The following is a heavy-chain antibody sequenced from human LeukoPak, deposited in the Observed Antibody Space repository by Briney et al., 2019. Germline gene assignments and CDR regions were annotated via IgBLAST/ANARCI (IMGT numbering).Heavy chain of an antibody. V-gene: IGHV1-24*01. CDR3: ATSLVVPAALDY. CDR1: GYTLTELS. J-gene: IGHJ4*02. Sequence: ASVKVSCKVSGYTLTELSMHWVRQAPGKGLEWMGGFDPEDGETIYAQKFQGRVTMTEDTSTDTAYTELSSLRSEDTAVYYCATSLVVPAALDYWGQGTLVTVSS. D-gene: IGHD2-2*01. CDR2: FDPEDGET.